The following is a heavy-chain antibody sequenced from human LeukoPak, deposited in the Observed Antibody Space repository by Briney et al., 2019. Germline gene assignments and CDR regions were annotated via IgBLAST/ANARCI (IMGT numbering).Heavy chain of an antibody. Sequence: ASVKVSCKASGYSFSGYYMHWVRQAPGQGLEWMGWINPNSGDTNYAQKFQGRVTMTRDTSISTAYMELSRLRSDDTAVYYCARDCYDSSGCSDYWGQGTLVTVSS. J-gene: IGHJ4*02. V-gene: IGHV1-2*02. CDR3: ARDCYDSSGCSDY. CDR1: GYSFSGYY. CDR2: INPNSGDT. D-gene: IGHD3-22*01.